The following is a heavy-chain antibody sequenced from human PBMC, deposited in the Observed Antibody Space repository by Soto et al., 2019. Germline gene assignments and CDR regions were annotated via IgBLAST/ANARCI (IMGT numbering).Heavy chain of an antibody. J-gene: IGHJ4*02. CDR1: GFTFSSYW. V-gene: IGHV3-7*05. D-gene: IGHD6-13*01. CDR3: ATFPLSIAAAGTGSGDY. Sequence: GGSLRLSCAASGFTFSSYWMSWVRQAPGKGLEWVANIKQDGSEKYYVDSVKGRFTISRDNAKNSLYLQMNSLRAEDTAVYYCATFPLSIAAAGTGSGDYWGQGTLVTVSS. CDR2: IKQDGSEK.